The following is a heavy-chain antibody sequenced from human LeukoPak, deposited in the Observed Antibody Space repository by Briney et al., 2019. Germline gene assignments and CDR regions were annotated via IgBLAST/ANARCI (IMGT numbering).Heavy chain of an antibody. CDR2: IGDSGATT. Sequence: GGSLRLSCAASGFTLSSYAMTWVRQAPGKGLEWVSDIGDSGATTYYADSVKGRFTISRDNSKNTLYLQMSSLRAEDTAVYFCAKDATPRNSIWDHFDSWGQGTLVTVSS. CDR3: AKDATPRNSIWDHFDS. J-gene: IGHJ4*02. CDR1: GFTLSSYA. D-gene: IGHD1-7*01. V-gene: IGHV3-23*01.